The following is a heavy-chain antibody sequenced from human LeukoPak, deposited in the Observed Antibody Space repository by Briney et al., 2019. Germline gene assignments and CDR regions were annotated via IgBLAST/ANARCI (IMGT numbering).Heavy chain of an antibody. Sequence: SETLSLTCTVSGDSIINYYWSWIRQPPGKGLEWIGFIYYSGTTHYDPSLKSRVTMSVATSNNQFSLGLSSVTAADTAIYYCARHSGASPHYFDYWGQGALVTVSS. CDR2: IYYSGTT. V-gene: IGHV4-59*08. D-gene: IGHD1-26*01. CDR3: ARHSGASPHYFDY. J-gene: IGHJ4*02. CDR1: GDSIINYY.